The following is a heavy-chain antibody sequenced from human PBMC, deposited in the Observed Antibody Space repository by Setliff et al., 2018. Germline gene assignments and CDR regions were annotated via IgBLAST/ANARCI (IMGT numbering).Heavy chain of an antibody. CDR3: ARGRAGHRGH. CDR1: GGSINSGSYF. Sequence: PSETLSLTCTVSGGSINSGSYFWAWIRQPPGKGLEWIGSIHYSGSTYYNRSLKSRVTISVDTSKNQFSLKLSSVTAADTAVYYCARGRAGHRGHWGQGTLVTVSS. CDR2: IHYSGST. J-gene: IGHJ4*02. V-gene: IGHV4-39*07.